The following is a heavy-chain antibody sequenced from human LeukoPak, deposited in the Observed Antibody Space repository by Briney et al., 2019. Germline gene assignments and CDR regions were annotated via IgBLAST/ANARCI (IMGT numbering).Heavy chain of an antibody. D-gene: IGHD6-13*01. V-gene: IGHV7-4-1*02. CDR2: INTNTGNP. CDR3: ARLAGYSSSWYGSYFDY. CDR1: GYTFTSYA. Sequence: GASVKVSCKASGYTFTSYAINWVRQAPGQGLEWMGWINTNTGNPTYAQGFTGRFVFSLDTFVSTAYLQISSLKAEDTAMYYCARLAGYSSSWYGSYFDYWGQGTLVTVSS. J-gene: IGHJ4*02.